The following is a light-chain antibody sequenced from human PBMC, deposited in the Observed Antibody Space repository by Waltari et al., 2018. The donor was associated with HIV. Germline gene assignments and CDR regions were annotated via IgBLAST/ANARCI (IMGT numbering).Light chain of an antibody. CDR2: DAS. J-gene: IGKJ3*01. CDR1: QSICHY. V-gene: IGKV1-39*01. Sequence: DIQMTQSPSSLSASVGDNVTLTCRASQSICHYVNCYQHKPGKAPNLLIYDASTLEGGVPSRFSGGGSGADFTLAISSLQPEDFATYYCQQSYRSPFTFGPGTTVHIK. CDR3: QQSYRSPFT.